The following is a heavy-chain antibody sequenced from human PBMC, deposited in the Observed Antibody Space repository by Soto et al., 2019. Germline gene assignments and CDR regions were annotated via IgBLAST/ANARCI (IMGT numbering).Heavy chain of an antibody. CDR3: ARLPGNYRPSPYYFDY. CDR1: GGSISSSSYY. D-gene: IGHD3-16*02. V-gene: IGHV4-39*01. Sequence: SETLSLTCTVSGGSISSSSYYWGWIRQPPGKGLEWIGTIYYSGSTYYNPSLQSRVTISVDTSKNQITLKLSSVTAADTAMYYCARLPGNYRPSPYYFDYWGQGTLVTVSS. CDR2: IYYSGST. J-gene: IGHJ4*02.